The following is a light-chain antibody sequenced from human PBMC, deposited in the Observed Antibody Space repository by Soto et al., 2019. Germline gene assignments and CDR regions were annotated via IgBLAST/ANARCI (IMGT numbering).Light chain of an antibody. CDR3: QQYDSSPRT. V-gene: IGKV3-20*01. Sequence: EIVLTQSPGTLSLSPGERATLSCRASQTVSSSLAWYQQKPGQAPRLLISGASSRAADIPDRFSGSGSGTDFTLTINRLEPEDFAVYYCQQYDSSPRTFGQGTKVEIK. CDR2: GAS. J-gene: IGKJ1*01. CDR1: QTVSSS.